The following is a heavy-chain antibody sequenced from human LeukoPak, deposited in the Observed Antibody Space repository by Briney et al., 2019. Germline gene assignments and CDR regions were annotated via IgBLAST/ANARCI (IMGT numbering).Heavy chain of an antibody. Sequence: SETLSLTCTVSGGSFSSSSYYWGWLRQPPGKGLEWIGSLYYSESTYYNPSLKSRVPTSVDTSKNQFSLKLRSVTVSDTALYYCARQGRGRKTALAVVVAAIGSNWFDPWGQGTLVTVSS. CDR2: LYYSEST. CDR1: GGSFSSSSYY. V-gene: IGHV4-39*01. D-gene: IGHD2-15*01. CDR3: ARQGRGRKTALAVVVAAIGSNWFDP. J-gene: IGHJ5*02.